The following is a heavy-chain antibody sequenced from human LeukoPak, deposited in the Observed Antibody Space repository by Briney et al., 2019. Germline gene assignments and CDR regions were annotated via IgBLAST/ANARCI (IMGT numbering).Heavy chain of an antibody. CDR1: GFTFSSYA. D-gene: IGHD3-10*01. J-gene: IGHJ4*02. Sequence: GGSLRLSCAASGFTFSSYAMSWVRQAPGKGLEWVSTISGSGGSTYYADSVKGRFTISRDNSKNTLYLQMNSLRAEDTAVYYCAKPGSVRGVGYFDYWGQGTLVTVSS. CDR3: AKPGSVRGVGYFDY. V-gene: IGHV3-23*01. CDR2: ISGSGGST.